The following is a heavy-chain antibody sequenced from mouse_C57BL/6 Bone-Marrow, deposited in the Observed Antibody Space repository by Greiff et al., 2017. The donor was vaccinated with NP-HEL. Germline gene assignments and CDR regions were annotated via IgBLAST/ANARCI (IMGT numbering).Heavy chain of an antibody. CDR3: ARQQLYGYYLYWYFDV. CDR1: GYTFTGYW. D-gene: IGHD2-3*01. V-gene: IGHV1-9*01. Sequence: QVQLQQSGAELMKPGASVKLSCKATGYTFTGYWIEWVKQRPGHGLEWIGEILPGSGSTNYNEKFKGKATFTADTSSNTAYMQLSSLTTEYSAIYYCARQQLYGYYLYWYFDVWGTGTTVTVSS. J-gene: IGHJ1*03. CDR2: ILPGSGST.